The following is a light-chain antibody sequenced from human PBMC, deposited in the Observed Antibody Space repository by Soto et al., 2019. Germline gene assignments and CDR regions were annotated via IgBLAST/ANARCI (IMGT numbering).Light chain of an antibody. J-gene: IGLJ2*01. V-gene: IGLV2-23*01. CDR1: SSDVGSYNL. Sequence: QSARTQPASVSGSPGQSITISCTGTSSDVGSYNLVSWYQQHPGKAPKLMIYEGIKRPSGVSNRFSGSKSGNTASLTISGLQAEDEAHYYCCSYAGSSTDVVFGGGTKLTVL. CDR2: EGI. CDR3: CSYAGSSTDVV.